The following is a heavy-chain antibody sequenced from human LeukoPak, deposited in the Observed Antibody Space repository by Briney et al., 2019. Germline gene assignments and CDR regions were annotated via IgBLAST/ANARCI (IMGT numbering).Heavy chain of an antibody. D-gene: IGHD1-14*01. CDR3: VRDAEGAGISVNFWFDP. CDR1: GFTFTRYD. Sequence: ASVKVSCKASGFTFTRYDINWVRQASGQGLEWMGWMNPNNGNTGYAQKFQGRITMTRDTYTSTAYMELRGLRPEDTAVYYCVRDAEGAGISVNFWFDPWGQGTLVTVSS. V-gene: IGHV1-8*01. J-gene: IGHJ5*02. CDR2: MNPNNGNT.